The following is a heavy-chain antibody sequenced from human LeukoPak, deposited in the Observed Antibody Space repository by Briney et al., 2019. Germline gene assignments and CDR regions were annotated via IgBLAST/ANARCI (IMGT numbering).Heavy chain of an antibody. CDR2: ISGSGGST. D-gene: IGHD6-19*01. CDR3: AKDRGIAVAGTLGY. V-gene: IGHV3-23*01. Sequence: GGSLRLSCAASGFTFSSAAMSWVRQVPGKGLEWVSAISGSGGSTYYADSVKGRFTISRDNSKNTLYLQMNSLRAEDTAVYYCAKDRGIAVAGTLGYWGQGTLVTVSS. J-gene: IGHJ4*02. CDR1: GFTFSSAA.